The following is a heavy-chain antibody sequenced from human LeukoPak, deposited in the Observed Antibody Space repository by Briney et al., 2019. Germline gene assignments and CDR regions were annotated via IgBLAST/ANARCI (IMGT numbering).Heavy chain of an antibody. D-gene: IGHD5-18*01. CDR2: IIPIFGSS. Sequence: ASVKVSCKASGGTFNNYAINWGRQAPGQGLEWMGGIIPIFGSSNYAQRCQGRVTITADESTTTAYMELSSLRSEDTAVYYCARVTHTELSTCFDPWGQGTLVTVSS. CDR3: ARVTHTELSTCFDP. V-gene: IGHV1-69*13. J-gene: IGHJ5*02. CDR1: GGTFNNYA.